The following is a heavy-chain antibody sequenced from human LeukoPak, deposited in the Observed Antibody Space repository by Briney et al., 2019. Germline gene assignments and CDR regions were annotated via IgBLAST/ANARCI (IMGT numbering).Heavy chain of an antibody. V-gene: IGHV4-4*07. CDR2: IYTSGST. CDR3: ASHSSGWYREAFDF. Sequence: PSETLSLTCTVSGGSVSSYYWSWIRQPAGKGLEWIGRIYTSGSTNYNPSLKSRVTMSVDTSKNQFSLKLSSVTAADTAVYYCASHSSGWYREAFDFWGQGTMVTVSS. J-gene: IGHJ3*01. CDR1: GGSVSSYY. D-gene: IGHD6-19*01.